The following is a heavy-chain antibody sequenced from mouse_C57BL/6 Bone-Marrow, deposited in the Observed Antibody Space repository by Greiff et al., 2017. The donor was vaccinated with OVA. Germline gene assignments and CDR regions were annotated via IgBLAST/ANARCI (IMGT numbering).Heavy chain of an antibody. V-gene: IGHV5-12*01. D-gene: IGHD1-1*01. CDR1: GFTFSDYY. J-gene: IGHJ2*01. CDR3: ARRSYYGSSYGWYFDY. Sequence: EVQLVESGGGLVQPGGSLKLSCAASGFTFSDYYMYWVRQTPEKRLEWVAYISNGGGSTYYPDTVKGRFTISRDNAKNTLYLQMSRLKSEDTAMYYCARRSYYGSSYGWYFDYWGQGTTLTVSS. CDR2: ISNGGGST.